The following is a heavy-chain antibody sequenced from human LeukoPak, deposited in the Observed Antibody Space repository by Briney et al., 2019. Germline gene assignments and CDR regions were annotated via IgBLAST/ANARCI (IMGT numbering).Heavy chain of an antibody. V-gene: IGHV3-66*01. J-gene: IGHJ6*02. Sequence: GGSLRLSCAASGFTVSSNYMSWVRQAPGKGREWVSAIYSGGSTYYADSAKGRSTISRDNSKNTLYLHINSLRTEDTAVYYCARDIEVLGLGGLLPRTRARYYYGMDVWGQGTTVTVSS. CDR3: ARDIEVLGLGGLLPRTRARYYYGMDV. CDR2: IYSGGST. CDR1: GFTVSSNY. D-gene: IGHD3-10*01.